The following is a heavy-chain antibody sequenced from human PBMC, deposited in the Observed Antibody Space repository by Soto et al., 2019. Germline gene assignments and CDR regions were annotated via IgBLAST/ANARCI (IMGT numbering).Heavy chain of an antibody. CDR3: AKRFGSGYYSAFDV. CDR2: ISGSGDST. V-gene: IGHV3-23*01. D-gene: IGHD3-22*01. J-gene: IGHJ3*01. Sequence: PGGSLRLSCAASGFTFSGYAMSWVRQAPGEGLEWVSTISGSGDSTYYADSVKGRFTISRDNSRNTLFLQMNSLRAEDTAVYHCAKRFGSGYYSAFDVWGQGTMVTVSS. CDR1: GFTFSGYA.